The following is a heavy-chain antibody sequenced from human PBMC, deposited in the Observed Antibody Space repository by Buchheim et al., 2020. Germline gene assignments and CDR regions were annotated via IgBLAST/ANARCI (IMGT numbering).Heavy chain of an antibody. D-gene: IGHD3-3*01. CDR1: GFTFSSYS. V-gene: IGHV3-48*02. CDR2: ISSSSSTI. CDR3: ARDLPLNDFWSGHNDY. Sequence: EVQLVESGGGLVQPGGSLRLSCAASGFTFSSYSMNWVRQAPGKGLEWVSYISSSSSTIYYADSVKGRFTISRDNAKYSLYLQMNSLRDEDTAVYYCARDLPLNDFWSGHNDYWGQGTL. J-gene: IGHJ4*02.